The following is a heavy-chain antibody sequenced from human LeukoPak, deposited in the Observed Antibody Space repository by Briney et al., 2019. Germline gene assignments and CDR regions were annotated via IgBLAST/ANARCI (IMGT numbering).Heavy chain of an antibody. V-gene: IGHV5-51*01. CDR1: GYRFSSYW. Sequence: GESLKISCKGSGYRFSSYWIAWVRQMRGKGLERMGIIYPGDSRTIYSPSFQGQVTISTDMSMSTVYLFWSSLKASDTAIYYCASGCFSTGCNGWFDPWGQGTLVTVSS. CDR3: ASGCFSTGCNGWFDP. CDR2: IYPGDSRT. J-gene: IGHJ5*02. D-gene: IGHD3/OR15-3a*01.